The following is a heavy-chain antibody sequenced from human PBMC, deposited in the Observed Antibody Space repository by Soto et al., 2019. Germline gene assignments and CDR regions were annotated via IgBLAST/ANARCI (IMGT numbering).Heavy chain of an antibody. CDR1: GGSISSYY. J-gene: IGHJ5*02. CDR2: IYTSGST. CDR3: ARDPLCSSTSCKNWFDP. V-gene: IGHV4-4*07. Sequence: QVQLQESGPGLVKPSETLSLTCTVSGGSISSYYWSWIRQPAGKGLDWIGRIYTSGSTNYNPSLKSRVTMSVDTYKNQFSLKLSSVTAADTAVYYCARDPLCSSTSCKNWFDPWGQGTLVTVSS. D-gene: IGHD2-2*01.